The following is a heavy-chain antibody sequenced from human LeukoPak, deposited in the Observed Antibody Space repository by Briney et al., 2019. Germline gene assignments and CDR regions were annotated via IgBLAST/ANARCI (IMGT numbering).Heavy chain of an antibody. Sequence: ASVKVSCKASGYTFTSYGISWVRQAPGQGLEWMGWISAYNGNTNYAQKLQGRVTMTTDTSTSTAYMELRSLRSDDTAVYYCARDRGNGRSTVTTRTFDYWGQGTLVTVSS. V-gene: IGHV1-18*01. CDR3: ARDRGNGRSTVTTRTFDY. J-gene: IGHJ4*02. CDR1: GYTFTSYG. D-gene: IGHD4-17*01. CDR2: ISAYNGNT.